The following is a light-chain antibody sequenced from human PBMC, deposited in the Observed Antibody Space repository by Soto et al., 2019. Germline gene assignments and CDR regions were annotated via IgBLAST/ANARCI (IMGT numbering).Light chain of an antibody. CDR1: QSVCSSC. V-gene: IGKV3-20*01. CDR3: QQFGSSPPT. CDR2: GAS. Sequence: EIVLTQSPGTLSLSPGERATLSCRASQSVCSSCLAWYQQKPGQPPRLLIYGASSRATAIPDRFSGSGSGTDFTLTISRLEPEDFAMYYCQQFGSSPPTFGQGTKVEI. J-gene: IGKJ1*01.